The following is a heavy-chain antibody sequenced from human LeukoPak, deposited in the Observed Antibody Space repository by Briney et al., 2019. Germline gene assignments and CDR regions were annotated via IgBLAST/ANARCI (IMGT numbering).Heavy chain of an antibody. CDR3: AKDMAAYYYASGNIDY. D-gene: IGHD3-10*01. V-gene: IGHV3-53*05. CDR2: IYSGGTT. CDR1: GFSVTGNY. J-gene: IGHJ4*02. Sequence: PGGSLRLSCAVSGFSVTGNYMTWVRLAPGKGLEWVSTIYSGGTTFYTDSVRGRFTISRDNSKNSLYLQMNSLRAEDTALYYCAKDMAAYYYASGNIDYWGQGTLVTVSS.